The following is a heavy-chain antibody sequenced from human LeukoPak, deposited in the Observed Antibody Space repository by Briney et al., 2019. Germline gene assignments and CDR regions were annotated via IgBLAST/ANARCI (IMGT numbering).Heavy chain of an antibody. CDR3: ARRADIVVVPAAHRDYYYYYYYMDV. Sequence: GGSLRLSCAASGFTFSSYSMNWVRQAPGKGLEWVSYISSSSSTIYYADSAKGRLTISRDNAKNSLYLQMNSLRAEDTAVYYCARRADIVVVPAAHRDYYYYYYYMDVWGKGTTVTVSS. V-gene: IGHV3-48*01. D-gene: IGHD2-2*01. CDR2: ISSSSSTI. CDR1: GFTFSSYS. J-gene: IGHJ6*03.